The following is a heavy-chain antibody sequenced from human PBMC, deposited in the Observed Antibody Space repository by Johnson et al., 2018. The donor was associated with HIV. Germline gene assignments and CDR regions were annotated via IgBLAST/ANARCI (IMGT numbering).Heavy chain of an antibody. D-gene: IGHD4-23*01. CDR1: GFTFSSYG. V-gene: IGHV3-30*18. CDR2: ISYDGSNK. CDR3: AKESETYGGNIGFEHPFDI. J-gene: IGHJ3*02. Sequence: QVQLVESGGGVVQPGRSLRLSCAASGFTFSSYGMHWVRQAPGKGLEWVAIISYDGSNKHYADSVKGRFTISRDNSKNTLYLQMNSRRAEDTAVYYCAKESETYGGNIGFEHPFDIWGQGTMVTVSS.